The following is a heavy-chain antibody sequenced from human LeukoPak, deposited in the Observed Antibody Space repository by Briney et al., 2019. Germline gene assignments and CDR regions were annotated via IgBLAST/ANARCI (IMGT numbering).Heavy chain of an antibody. J-gene: IGHJ4*02. V-gene: IGHV3-21*01. CDR3: ARDLSRDGYNY. Sequence: PGRSLRLSCAASGFTFSSYSMNWVRQAPGKGLEWVSSISSSSSYIYYADSVKGRFTISRDNAKNSLYLQMNSLRAEDTAVYYCARDLSRDGYNYWGQGTLVTVSS. CDR2: ISSSSSYI. D-gene: IGHD5-24*01. CDR1: GFTFSSYS.